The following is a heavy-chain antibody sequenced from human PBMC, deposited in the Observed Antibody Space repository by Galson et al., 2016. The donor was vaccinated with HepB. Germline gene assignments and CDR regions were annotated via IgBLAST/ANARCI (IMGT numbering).Heavy chain of an antibody. CDR1: GFSVSNNY. CDR2: IYSGGTT. V-gene: IGHV3-66*02. Sequence: SLRLSCAPSGFSVSNNYMNWVRQAPGKGLEYVSVIYSGGTTYYADSVKGRFTFSRDNSQNSLLLQMNTLRAEDTAVYFCVRGVYGDHGWFDYWGQGTLVTVSS. J-gene: IGHJ4*02. D-gene: IGHD4-17*01. CDR3: VRGVYGDHGWFDY.